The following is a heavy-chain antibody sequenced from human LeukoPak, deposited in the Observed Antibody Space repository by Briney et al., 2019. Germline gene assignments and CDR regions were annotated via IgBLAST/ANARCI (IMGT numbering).Heavy chain of an antibody. CDR1: GFTFSSYS. J-gene: IGHJ4*02. CDR2: ISGSGGST. D-gene: IGHD2-15*01. V-gene: IGHV3-23*01. Sequence: GGSLRLSCAASGFTFSSYSMNWVRQAPGKGLEWVSAISGSGGSTYYADSVKGRFTISRDNSKNTLYLQMNSLRAEDTAVYYCAKLPVAATLIDYWGQGTLVTVSS. CDR3: AKLPVAATLIDY.